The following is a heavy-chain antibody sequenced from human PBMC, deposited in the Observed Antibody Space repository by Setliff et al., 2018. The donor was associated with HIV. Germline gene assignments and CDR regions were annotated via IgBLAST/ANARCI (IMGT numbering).Heavy chain of an antibody. V-gene: IGHV4-4*07. CDR1: GGTISHYY. CDR3: ARTLEAATMVSLYYHYYYYMDV. D-gene: IGHD3-10*01. J-gene: IGHJ6*03. Sequence: KTSETLSLTCSVSGGTISHYYWSWLRQPAGKGLEWIGRIYNSGRTNYNPSLNSRVTMSVDTSKKQFSLRLTSVTAADTAVYFCARTLEAATMVSLYYHYYYYMDVWGRGTLVTVSS. CDR2: IYNSGRT.